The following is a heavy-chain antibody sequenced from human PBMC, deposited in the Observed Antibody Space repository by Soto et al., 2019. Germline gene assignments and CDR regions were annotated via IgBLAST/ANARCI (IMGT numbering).Heavy chain of an antibody. CDR3: AKDPFRTKYQLPSY. J-gene: IGHJ4*02. CDR1: GFTFSSYG. Sequence: QVQLVESGGGVVQPGRSLRLSCAASGFTFSSYGMHWVRQAPGKGLEWVAVISYDGSNKYYADYVKGRFTISRDNSKNTLYLQMNSLRAEDTAVYYCAKDPFRTKYQLPSYWGQGTLVTVSS. CDR2: ISYDGSNK. D-gene: IGHD2-2*01. V-gene: IGHV3-30*18.